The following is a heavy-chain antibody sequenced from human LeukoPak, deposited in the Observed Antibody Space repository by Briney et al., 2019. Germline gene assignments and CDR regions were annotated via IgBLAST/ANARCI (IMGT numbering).Heavy chain of an antibody. CDR1: GYTLTELS. CDR2: FDPEDGET. V-gene: IGHV1-24*01. CDR3: ATVAVVPAAFDY. J-gene: IGHJ4*02. Sequence: ASVKVSCKVPGYTLTELSMHWVRQAPGKGLEWMGGFDPEDGETIYAQKFQGRVTMTEDTSTDTAYMELSSLRSEDTAVYYCATVAVVPAAFDYWGQGTLVNVSS. D-gene: IGHD2-2*01.